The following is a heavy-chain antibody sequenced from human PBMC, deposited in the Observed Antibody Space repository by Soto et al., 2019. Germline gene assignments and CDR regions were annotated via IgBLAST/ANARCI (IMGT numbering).Heavy chain of an antibody. CDR3: ARRGFEARHGLVDV. D-gene: IGHD3-10*01. V-gene: IGHV4-59*08. CDR1: GGSISSSY. CDR2: ADDSWGP. J-gene: IGHJ6*02. Sequence: QVPLQESGRGLVKPSETLSLSCTVFGGSISSSYWSWIRQTPGMGLEWIGYADDSWGPNYNPSHKSRVGISLETSKRQFTPKLTSVTATGTAVYDCARRGFEARHGLVDVWGQGTTVTVSS.